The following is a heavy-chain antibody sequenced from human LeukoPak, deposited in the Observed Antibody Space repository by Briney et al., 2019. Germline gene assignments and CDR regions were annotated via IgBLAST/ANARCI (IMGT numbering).Heavy chain of an antibody. V-gene: IGHV4-59*01. CDR2: LLYSGST. D-gene: IGHD1-14*01. CDR3: ARTGRRGYFDF. Sequence: SETLSLTRNVSGASISDYYWSWVRQSPEKGLEWIASLLYSGSTHYNPSLRSRVVISGDTSNNQFSLILTSVTTTDTAVYYCARTGRRGYFDFWGRGTLVTVSS. CDR1: GASISDYY. J-gene: IGHJ2*01.